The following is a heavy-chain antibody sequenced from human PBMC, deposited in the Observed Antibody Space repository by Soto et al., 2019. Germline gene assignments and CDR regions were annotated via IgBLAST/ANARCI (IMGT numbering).Heavy chain of an antibody. V-gene: IGHV3-7*03. CDR1: EITFSYHW. J-gene: IGHJ4*02. CDR2: IKEAGSEK. D-gene: IGHD6-13*01. CDR3: AKDSEIPGLSAAGACLDS. Sequence: GGSLRLSCTASEITFSYHWISRVRQARGNGVEWVANIKEAGSEKYYADAVKGRITISRDNSRNTLFLKMDNLRGENTAIYYCAKDSEIPGLSAAGACLDSWGQGTLVTVSS.